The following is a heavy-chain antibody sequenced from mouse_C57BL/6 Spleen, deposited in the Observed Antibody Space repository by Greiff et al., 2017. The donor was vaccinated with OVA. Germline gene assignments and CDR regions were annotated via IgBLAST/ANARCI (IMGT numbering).Heavy chain of an antibody. D-gene: IGHD2-2*01. CDR3: ARSKAMVTNAMDY. Sequence: QVQLQQPGAELVKPGASVKLSCKASGYTFTSYWMHWVKQRPGQGLEWIGMIHPNSGSTNYNEKFKSKATLTVDKSSSTAYMQLSSLTSEDSAVYYCARSKAMVTNAMDYWGQGTSVTVSS. CDR2: IHPNSGST. V-gene: IGHV1-64*01. J-gene: IGHJ4*01. CDR1: GYTFTSYW.